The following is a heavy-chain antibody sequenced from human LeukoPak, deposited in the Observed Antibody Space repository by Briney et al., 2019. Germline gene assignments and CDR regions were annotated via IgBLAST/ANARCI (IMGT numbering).Heavy chain of an antibody. V-gene: IGHV4-59*01. J-gene: IGHJ6*02. CDR1: GGSISSYY. CDR2: IYYSGST. Sequence: SETLSLTCTVSGGSISSYYWSWIRQPPGKGLEWIGYIYYSGSTNYNPSLKSRVTISVDTSKNQFSLKLSSVTAADTAVYYCARDSPEGYGIDVWGQGTTVTVSS. CDR3: ARDSPEGYGIDV.